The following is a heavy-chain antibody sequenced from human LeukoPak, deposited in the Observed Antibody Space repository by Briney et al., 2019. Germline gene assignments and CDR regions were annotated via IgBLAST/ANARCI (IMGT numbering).Heavy chain of an antibody. CDR1: GYTFTDYY. D-gene: IGHD1-26*01. V-gene: IGHV1-46*01. J-gene: IGHJ4*02. CDR3: TREEPRHYFDF. Sequence: ASVKVSCKTSGYTFTDYYIHWVRQAPGQGLEWMGIINPTGGSTSYAQKFQGRITLTRDTSTNTVYMEVSSLRSEDTAVYYCTREEPRHYFDFRGQGSLVTVSS. CDR2: INPTGGST.